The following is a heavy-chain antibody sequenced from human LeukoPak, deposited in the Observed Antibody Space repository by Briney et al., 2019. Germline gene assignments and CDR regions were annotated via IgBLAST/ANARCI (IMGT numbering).Heavy chain of an antibody. CDR2: ISAYNGNT. V-gene: IGHV1-18*01. D-gene: IGHD3-3*01. J-gene: IGHJ4*02. Sequence: RASVKVSCKASGYTFTSYGISWVRQAPGQGLEWMGWISAYNGNTNYAQKLQGRVTMTTDTSTSTAYMELRSLRSDDTAVYYCARVPYYDFWSGYGDYWGQGTLVTVSS. CDR1: GYTFTSYG. CDR3: ARVPYYDFWSGYGDY.